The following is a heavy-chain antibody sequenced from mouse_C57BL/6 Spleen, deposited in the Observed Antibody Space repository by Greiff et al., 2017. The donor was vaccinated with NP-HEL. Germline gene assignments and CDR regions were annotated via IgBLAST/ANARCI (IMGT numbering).Heavy chain of an antibody. CDR1: GYAFSSSW. J-gene: IGHJ2*01. CDR2: IYPGDGDT. D-gene: IGHD3-1*01. V-gene: IGHV1-82*01. Sequence: QVQLQQSGPELVKPGASVKISCKASGYAFSSSWMNWVKQRPGKGLEWIGRIYPGDGDTNYNGKFKGKATLTADKSSSTAYMQLSSLTSEDSAVDFCARSGEEGYYFDYWGQGTTLTVSS. CDR3: ARSGEEGYYFDY.